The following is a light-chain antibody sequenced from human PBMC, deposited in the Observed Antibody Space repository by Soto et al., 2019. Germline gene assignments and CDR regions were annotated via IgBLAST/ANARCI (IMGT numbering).Light chain of an antibody. V-gene: IGKV3-11*01. J-gene: IGKJ4*01. CDR1: QSVSSY. CDR3: QQRINWPLT. CDR2: DAS. Sequence: EIVLTQSPATLSLSPGERATLSCRASQSVSSYLAWYQQKPGQAPRLLIYDASNMDTGIPARFSGSGSGTDFTLTISSLEPEDFAVYYCQQRINWPLTFGGGTKVEIK.